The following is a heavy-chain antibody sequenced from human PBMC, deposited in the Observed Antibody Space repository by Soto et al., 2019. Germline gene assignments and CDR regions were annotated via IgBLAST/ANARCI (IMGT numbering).Heavy chain of an antibody. D-gene: IGHD6-19*01. CDR1: GFTFSSYA. V-gene: IGHV3-30-3*01. CDR3: ARDPVLAFVAAYYFDY. CDR2: ISYDGSNK. Sequence: QVQLVESGGGVVQPGRSLRLSCAASGFTFSSYAMHWVRQAPGKGLEWVAVISYDGSNKYYADCVKGRFTISRDNSKNTLYLQMNSLRAEDTAVYYCARDPVLAFVAAYYFDYWGQGTLVTVSS. J-gene: IGHJ4*02.